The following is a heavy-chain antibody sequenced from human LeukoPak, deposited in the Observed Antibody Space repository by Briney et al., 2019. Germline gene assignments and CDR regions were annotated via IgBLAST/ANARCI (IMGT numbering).Heavy chain of an antibody. V-gene: IGHV3-20*04. J-gene: IGHJ4*02. CDR1: GFXFDDYG. D-gene: IGHD2-2*02. CDR2: INWNGGTI. CDR3: ARYGFYCSSTSCYIFDN. Sequence: PGGSLRLSCAASGFXFDDYGISWVRQAPGKGLDWVSGINWNGGTIGYADSVKGRFTISRDNAKNSLYLQMNSLRAEDTALYYCARYGFYCSSTSCYIFDNWGQGTLVTVSS.